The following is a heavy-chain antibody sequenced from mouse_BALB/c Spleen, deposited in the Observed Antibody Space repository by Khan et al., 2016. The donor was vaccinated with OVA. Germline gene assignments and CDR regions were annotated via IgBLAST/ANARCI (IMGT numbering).Heavy chain of an antibody. Sequence: EVQLQESGPGLVKPSQSLSLTCTVTGYSITSDYAWNWIRQFPGNKLEWMGYISYSGRTSYNPSLKSRISITRDTSKNQFFLQLNSVTTEYPATYYCARSVTITTVVATDFDYWGQGTTLTVSS. CDR1: GYSITSDYA. V-gene: IGHV3-2*02. D-gene: IGHD1-1*01. CDR3: ARSVTITTVVATDFDY. CDR2: ISYSGRT. J-gene: IGHJ2*01.